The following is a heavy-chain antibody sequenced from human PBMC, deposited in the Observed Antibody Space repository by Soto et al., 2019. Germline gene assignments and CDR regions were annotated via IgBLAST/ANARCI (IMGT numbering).Heavy chain of an antibody. D-gene: IGHD6-13*01. Sequence: QLQLQESGPGLVKPSETLSLTCTVSGGSISSSSYYWGWIRQPPGKGLEWIGSIYYSGSTYYNPSLKSRVTISVDTSKNQFSLKLCSVTAADTAVYYCASQAASIAAAGTLYYYGMDVWGQGTTVTVSS. CDR3: ASQAASIAAAGTLYYYGMDV. CDR1: GGSISSSSYY. J-gene: IGHJ6*02. V-gene: IGHV4-39*01. CDR2: IYYSGST.